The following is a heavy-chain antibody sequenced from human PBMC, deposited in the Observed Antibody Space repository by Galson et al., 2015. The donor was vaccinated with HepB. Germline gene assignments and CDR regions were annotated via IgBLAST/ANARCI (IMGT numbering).Heavy chain of an antibody. Sequence: SGYTFTTYGITWVRQAPGQGLEWMGWINTDNGNTEYVQKFQGRVTMTTDTSTNTVYMELKSLRSDDTAVYYCAREHYNKFGPWGQGTLITVSS. V-gene: IGHV1-18*04. CDR2: INTDNGNT. J-gene: IGHJ5*02. CDR3: AREHYNKFGP. CDR1: GYTFTTYG.